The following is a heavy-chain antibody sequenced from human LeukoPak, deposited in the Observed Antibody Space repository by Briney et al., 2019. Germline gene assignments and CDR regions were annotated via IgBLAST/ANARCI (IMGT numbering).Heavy chain of an antibody. V-gene: IGHV3-30*02. CDR3: AKDQTERIAAAVALGY. CDR1: GFTFSSYG. Sequence: GGSLRLSCAASGFTFSSYGMHWARQAPGKGLEWVAFIRYDGSNKYYADSVKGRFTISRDNSKNTLYLQMNSLRAEDTAVYYCAKDQTERIAAAVALGYWGQGTLVTVSS. CDR2: IRYDGSNK. D-gene: IGHD6-13*01. J-gene: IGHJ4*02.